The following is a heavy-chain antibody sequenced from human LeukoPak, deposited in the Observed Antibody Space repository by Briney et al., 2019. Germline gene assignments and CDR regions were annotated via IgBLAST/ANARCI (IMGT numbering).Heavy chain of an antibody. CDR1: GFTFSASW. CDR2: INGDGSTT. D-gene: IGHD2-21*01. Sequence: GGSLRLSCAASGFTFSASWMHWVRQAPGKGLVWVSRINGDGSTTDYADSVKGRFTISRDNAKNTLYLQMNSLRAEDTAVYYCARSGGGYWDSWGQGTLVTVSP. J-gene: IGHJ4*02. V-gene: IGHV3-74*01. CDR3: ARSGGGYWDS.